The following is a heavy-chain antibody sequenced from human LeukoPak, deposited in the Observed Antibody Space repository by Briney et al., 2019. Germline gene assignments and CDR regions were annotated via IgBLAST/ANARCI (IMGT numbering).Heavy chain of an antibody. V-gene: IGHV1-69*04. CDR1: GGTFSSYA. CDR2: IIPILGIA. D-gene: IGHD2-2*01. J-gene: IGHJ6*02. CDR3: ARDWHCSSTSCYSRRNYYYYGMDV. Sequence: SVKVSCKASGGTFSSYAISWVRQTPGQGLEWMGRIIPILGIANYAQKFQGRVTITADKSTSTAYMELSSLRSEDTAVYYCARDWHCSSTSCYSRRNYYYYGMDVWGQGTTVTVSS.